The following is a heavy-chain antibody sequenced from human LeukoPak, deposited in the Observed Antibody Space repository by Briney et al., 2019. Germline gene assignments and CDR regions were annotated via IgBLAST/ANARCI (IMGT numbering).Heavy chain of an antibody. CDR2: INHSGST. CDR1: GGSFSGYY. CDR3: ARQGAVAGTIDY. J-gene: IGHJ4*02. D-gene: IGHD6-19*01. Sequence: SETLSFTCAVYGGSFSGYYWSWIRQSPGKGLEWIGEINHSGSTNYNPPLKSRVTISVDTSKNQFSLKLSSVTAADTAVYYCARQGAVAGTIDYWGQGTLVTVSS. V-gene: IGHV4-34*01.